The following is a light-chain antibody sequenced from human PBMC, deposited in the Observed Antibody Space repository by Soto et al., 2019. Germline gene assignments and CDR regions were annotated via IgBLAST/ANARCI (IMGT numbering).Light chain of an antibody. Sequence: QSALTQPPSASGSPGQSVTISCTGTSSDVGGYNYVSWYQHHPGKAPKFMIYEVSKRPSGVSDRFSGSKSGNTASLTVSGLQAEDEADYYCSSYAGSNKLVFGGGTKLTVL. CDR3: SSYAGSNKLV. CDR2: EVS. CDR1: SSDVGGYNY. J-gene: IGLJ2*01. V-gene: IGLV2-8*01.